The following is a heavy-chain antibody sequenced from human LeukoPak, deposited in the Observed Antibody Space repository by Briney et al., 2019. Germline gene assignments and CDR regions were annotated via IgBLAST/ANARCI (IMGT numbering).Heavy chain of an antibody. Sequence: SETLSLTCTVSGGSISSYYWSWIRQPPGKGLEWIGYIYYSGSTNYNPSLKSRVTISVDTSKNQFSLQLSSVTPEDTAMYYCAGGGLVRGVTHWFDPWGQGTLVTVPS. J-gene: IGHJ5*02. CDR3: AGGGLVRGVTHWFDP. CDR2: IYYSGST. CDR1: GGSISSYY. D-gene: IGHD3-10*01. V-gene: IGHV4-59*12.